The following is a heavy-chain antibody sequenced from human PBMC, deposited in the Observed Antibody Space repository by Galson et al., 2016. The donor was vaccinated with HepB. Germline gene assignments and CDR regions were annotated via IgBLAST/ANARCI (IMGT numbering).Heavy chain of an antibody. CDR3: AREDGRGYCTGGSCLLKDGFDI. CDR1: GFTFSRYG. Sequence: SLRLSCAASGFTFSRYGMNWVRQAPGKGLEWLSYISSTISYIYYADSVKGRLTISRDNAKNSLYLQMNSQRADETAVYYCAREDGRGYCTGGSCLLKDGFDIWGQGTLVTVSA. V-gene: IGHV3-21*05. CDR2: ISSTISYI. J-gene: IGHJ3*02. D-gene: IGHD2-15*01.